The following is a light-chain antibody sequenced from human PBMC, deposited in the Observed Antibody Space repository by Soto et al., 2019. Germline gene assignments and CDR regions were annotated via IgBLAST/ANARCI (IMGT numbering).Light chain of an antibody. CDR1: QSVSSN. Sequence: EIVLTQSPATLSSFPGDRVTLSCRASQSVSSNLAWYQQKPGQAPRLLIYGASSRATGIPDRFSGSGSGTDFTLTISRLEPEDFAVYYCQQYGSSPRTFGQGTKVDI. V-gene: IGKV3-20*01. CDR3: QQYGSSPRT. J-gene: IGKJ1*01. CDR2: GAS.